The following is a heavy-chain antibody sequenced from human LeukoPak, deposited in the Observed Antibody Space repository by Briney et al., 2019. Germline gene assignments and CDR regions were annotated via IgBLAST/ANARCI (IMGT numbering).Heavy chain of an antibody. Sequence: GGSLRLSCVASGFTFSKYWMTWVRQAPGKGLEWVANIKQDGSEKYYVDSVKGRFTISRDNAKNTLYLQMNSLRAEDTAVYYCARVRYYHQLGYYFDYWGQGTLVTVSS. D-gene: IGHD3-10*01. CDR1: GFTFSKYW. V-gene: IGHV3-7*01. CDR2: IKQDGSEK. CDR3: ARVRYYHQLGYYFDY. J-gene: IGHJ4*02.